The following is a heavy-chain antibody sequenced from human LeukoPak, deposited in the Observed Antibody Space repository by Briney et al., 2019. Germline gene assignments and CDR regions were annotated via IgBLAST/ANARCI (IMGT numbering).Heavy chain of an antibody. CDR1: GFTFSSYG. Sequence: GGSLRLSCAASGFTFSSYGMHWVRQAPGKGLEWVAVIGYDGSNKYYADSVKGRFTIPRDNSKNTLYLQMNSLRAEDTAVYYCARVDRTGPYYYYGMDVWGQGTTVTVSS. D-gene: IGHD1-1*01. CDR3: ARVDRTGPYYYYGMDV. CDR2: IGYDGSNK. J-gene: IGHJ6*02. V-gene: IGHV3-33*01.